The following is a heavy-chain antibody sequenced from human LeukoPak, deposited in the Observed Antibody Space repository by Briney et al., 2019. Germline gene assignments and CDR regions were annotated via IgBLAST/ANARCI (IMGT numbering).Heavy chain of an antibody. CDR3: VRQQTSHGNFDY. J-gene: IGHJ4*02. V-gene: IGHV3-13*01. CDR1: GFTFSNHA. D-gene: IGHD1-26*01. Sequence: GGSLRLSCATSGFTFSNHAMHWVRQATGKGLEWASAIGTAGDTFYPGSVKGRFTISRENAKNSLSLQINSLKAEDTAVYYCVRQQTSHGNFDYWGQGTLVTVSS. CDR2: IGTAGDT.